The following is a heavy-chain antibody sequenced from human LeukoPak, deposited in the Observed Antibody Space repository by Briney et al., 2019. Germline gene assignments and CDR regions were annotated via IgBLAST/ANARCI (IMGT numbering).Heavy chain of an antibody. CDR2: ISESGIRT. Sequence: GGSLRLSCAASGFTFSNAWMSWVRQAPGKGLEWVSYISESGIRTNYADSVKGRFTISRDNSKNTLHLQLTSLRAEDTAVYYCARSTSLPLGEFANYYYYGMDVWGQGTTVTVSS. CDR1: GFTFSNAW. D-gene: IGHD3-16*01. CDR3: ARSTSLPLGEFANYYYYGMDV. J-gene: IGHJ6*02. V-gene: IGHV3-23*01.